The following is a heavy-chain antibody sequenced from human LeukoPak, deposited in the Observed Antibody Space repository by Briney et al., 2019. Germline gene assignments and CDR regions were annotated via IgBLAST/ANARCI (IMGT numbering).Heavy chain of an antibody. J-gene: IGHJ6*02. CDR3: ARGLSRFGELLYYYYYGMDV. CDR1: GFTFSSYD. V-gene: IGHV3-13*01. D-gene: IGHD3-10*01. Sequence: GGSLRLSCAASGFTFSSYDMHWVRQATGKGLEWVSAIGTAGDTYYTGSVKGRFTISRENAKNSLYLQMNSLRAGDTAVYYCARGLSRFGELLYYYYYGMDVWGQGTTVTVSS. CDR2: IGTAGDT.